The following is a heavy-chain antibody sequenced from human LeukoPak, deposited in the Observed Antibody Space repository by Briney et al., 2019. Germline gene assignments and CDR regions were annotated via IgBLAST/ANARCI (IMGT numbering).Heavy chain of an antibody. V-gene: IGHV1-69*13. CDR1: GGTFSSYA. J-gene: IGHJ4*02. CDR2: IIPIFGTA. D-gene: IGHD6-19*01. Sequence: ASVKVPCKASGGTFSSYAISWVRQAPGQGLEWMGGIIPIFGTANYAQKFQGRVTITADESTSTAYMELSSLRSEDTAVYYCARSGIAVAGKAYFDYWGQGTLVTVSS. CDR3: ARSGIAVAGKAYFDY.